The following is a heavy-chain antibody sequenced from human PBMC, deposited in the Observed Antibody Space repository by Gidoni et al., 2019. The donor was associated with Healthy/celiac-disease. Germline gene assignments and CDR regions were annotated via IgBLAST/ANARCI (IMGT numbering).Heavy chain of an antibody. CDR2: ISGSGGST. J-gene: IGHJ5*02. CDR1: GFTFNSYA. V-gene: IGHV3-23*01. D-gene: IGHD6-6*01. Sequence: EVQLLESGGGLVKPGGSLRLSCAASGFTFNSYAMSWVRQAPGKGLEWVSAISGSGGSTYYADSVKGRFTISRDNSKNTLYLQMNSLRAEDTAVYYCARSSSSGLTHWFLIDPWGQGTLVTVSS. CDR3: ARSSSSGLTHWFLIDP.